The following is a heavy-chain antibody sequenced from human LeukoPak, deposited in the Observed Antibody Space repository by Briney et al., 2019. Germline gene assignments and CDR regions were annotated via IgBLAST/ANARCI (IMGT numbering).Heavy chain of an antibody. CDR2: IYYSGST. Sequence: SETLSLTCTVSGGSISSYYWSWIRQPPGKGLEWIGYIYYSGSTNYNPSLKSRVTISVDTSKNQFSLKLSSVTAADTAVYYYARYSGSYYGLFDYWGQGTLVTVSS. CDR1: GGSISSYY. CDR3: ARYSGSYYGLFDY. J-gene: IGHJ4*02. D-gene: IGHD1-26*01. V-gene: IGHV4-59*01.